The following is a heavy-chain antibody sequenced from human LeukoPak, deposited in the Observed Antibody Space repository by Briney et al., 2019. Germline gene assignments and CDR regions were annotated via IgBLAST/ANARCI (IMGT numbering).Heavy chain of an antibody. J-gene: IGHJ4*02. V-gene: IGHV1-8*03. D-gene: IGHD6-19*01. CDR3: ARVHDVAGNDY. CDR2: MNPNSGNT. Sequence: ASVKVSCKAFGYTFTSYDINWVRQATGQGLEWMGWMNPNSGNTGYAQKFQGRVTITRNTSISTAYMELSSLRSEDTAMYCCARVHDVAGNDYWGQGTLVTVSS. CDR1: GYTFTSYD.